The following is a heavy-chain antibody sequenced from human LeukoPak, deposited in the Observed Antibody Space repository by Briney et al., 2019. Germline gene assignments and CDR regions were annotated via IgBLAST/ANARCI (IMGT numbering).Heavy chain of an antibody. CDR3: ARGSHYDILTAGFDY. V-gene: IGHV4-34*01. Sequence: SETLSLTCAVYGGSFSGYYWSRIRRPPGKGLEWIGEINHSGSTNYNPSLKSRVTISVDTSKNQFSLKLSSVTSADTAVYYCARGSHYDILTAGFDYWGQGTLVTVSS. D-gene: IGHD3-9*01. J-gene: IGHJ4*02. CDR2: INHSGST. CDR1: GGSFSGYY.